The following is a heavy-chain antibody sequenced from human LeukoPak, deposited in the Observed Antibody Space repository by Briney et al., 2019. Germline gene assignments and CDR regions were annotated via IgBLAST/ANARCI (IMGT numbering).Heavy chain of an antibody. V-gene: IGHV4-31*03. Sequence: SQTLSLTCTVSGDSVNRGGYYWSWIRQRPGKGLERIGYVFYTGTTYYNPSLKSRLTISVDTSKNQFSLHLSSVTAADTAVYSCARAFSDYETRGDFDYWGRGTLVTVSS. CDR2: VFYTGTT. CDR1: GDSVNRGGYY. D-gene: IGHD5-12*01. J-gene: IGHJ4*02. CDR3: ARAFSDYETRGDFDY.